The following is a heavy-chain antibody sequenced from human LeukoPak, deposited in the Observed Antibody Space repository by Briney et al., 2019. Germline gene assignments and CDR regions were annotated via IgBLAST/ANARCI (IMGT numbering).Heavy chain of an antibody. Sequence: GGSLRLSCAASGFTVSSNYMSWVRQAPGKGLEWVSVIYSGGSTYYADSVKGRFTISRDNSKNTLYLQMNSLRAEDTAVYYCARDPNPIVLNAFDIWGQGTMVTVSS. J-gene: IGHJ3*02. CDR2: IYSGGST. V-gene: IGHV3-53*01. CDR3: ARDPNPIVLNAFDI. D-gene: IGHD2-8*01. CDR1: GFTVSSNY.